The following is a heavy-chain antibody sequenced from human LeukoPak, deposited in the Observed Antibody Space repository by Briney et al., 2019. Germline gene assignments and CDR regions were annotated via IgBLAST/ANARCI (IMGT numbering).Heavy chain of an antibody. CDR1: GFPFSSYA. CDR3: AKAIRSGYIRNPFDY. D-gene: IGHD5-12*01. J-gene: IGHJ4*02. V-gene: IGHV3-23*01. CDR2: IRGSGGST. Sequence: GGSLRLSCAASGFPFSSYAMSWVRQAPGRGLEWVSAIRGSGGSTYYADSVKGRFTISRDNSKNTLYLQMNSLRAKDTAVYYCAKAIRSGYIRNPFDYWGQGTLVTVSS.